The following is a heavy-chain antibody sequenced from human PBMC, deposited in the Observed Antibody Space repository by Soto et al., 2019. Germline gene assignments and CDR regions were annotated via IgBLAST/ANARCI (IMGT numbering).Heavy chain of an antibody. Sequence: GASVKVSCKASGYTFTSYGIIWVRQSPGQGLEWMGWISAYNGNTNYAQKLQGRVTMTTDTSTSTAYMELRSLRSDDTAVYYCARANSGYDPSGYWGQGTLVTVSS. J-gene: IGHJ4*02. CDR3: ARANSGYDPSGY. CDR2: ISAYNGNT. CDR1: GYTFTSYG. D-gene: IGHD5-12*01. V-gene: IGHV1-18*01.